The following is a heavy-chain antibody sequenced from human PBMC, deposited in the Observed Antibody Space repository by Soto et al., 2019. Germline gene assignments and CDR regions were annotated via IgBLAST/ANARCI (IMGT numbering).Heavy chain of an antibody. D-gene: IGHD5-12*01. J-gene: IGHJ5*02. Sequence: GGSLRLSCAGSGLNFRSYGMHWVRQAPGKGLEWVAVISYDGSNKYYADPVKGRFTISRDNSKNTLYLQMNSLRAEDTAVYYCATDSGAPPWGQGTLVTVSS. CDR2: ISYDGSNK. CDR3: ATDSGAPP. CDR1: GLNFRSYG. V-gene: IGHV3-30*03.